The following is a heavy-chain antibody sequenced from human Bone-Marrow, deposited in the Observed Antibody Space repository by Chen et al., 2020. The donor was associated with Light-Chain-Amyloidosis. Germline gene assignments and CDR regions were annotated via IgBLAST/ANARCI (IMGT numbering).Heavy chain of an antibody. CDR1: GFTFGDYA. J-gene: IGHJ6*02. CDR3: TSGAAADKYYYGLDV. Sequence: EVQLVEFGGDFVQPGRSLRLSCTGSGFTFGDYAVSWLRQAPGKGLEWVGCIGRKSYGGTTEYAASVKGRFTSSRDDSISTAYLQMNSLRTDDTAVYSCTSGAAADKYYYGLDVWGQGTTVTVSS. CDR2: IGRKSYGGTT. V-gene: IGHV3-49*03. D-gene: IGHD6-13*01.